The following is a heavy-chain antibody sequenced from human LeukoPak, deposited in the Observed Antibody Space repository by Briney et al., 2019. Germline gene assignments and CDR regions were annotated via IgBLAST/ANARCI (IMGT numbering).Heavy chain of an antibody. CDR1: GGSISSSSYY. CDR3: ARLYGYSSG. CDR2: IYYSGST. J-gene: IGHJ4*02. V-gene: IGHV4-39*07. Sequence: SETLSLTCTVSGGSISSSSYYWGWIRQPPGKGLEWIGSIYYSGSTYYNPSLKSRVTISVDTSKNQFSLKLSSVTAADTAVYYCARLYGYSSGWGQGTLVTVSS. D-gene: IGHD6-19*01.